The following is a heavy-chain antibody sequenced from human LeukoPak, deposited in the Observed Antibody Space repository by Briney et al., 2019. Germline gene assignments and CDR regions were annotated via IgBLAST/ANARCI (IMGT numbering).Heavy chain of an antibody. D-gene: IGHD2-21*02. V-gene: IGHV3-7*05. CDR1: GFTFSNYW. CDR2: IKQDGTQK. J-gene: IGHJ3*02. CDR3: ARACGSDCSQAFDI. Sequence: GSLRLSCAASGFTFSNYWMSWVRQAPGKGLEWVADIKQDGTQKYYVDSVEGRFTISRDNAKNSLYLQMNSLRVEDTAVYYCARACGSDCSQAFDIWGQGTMVTVSS.